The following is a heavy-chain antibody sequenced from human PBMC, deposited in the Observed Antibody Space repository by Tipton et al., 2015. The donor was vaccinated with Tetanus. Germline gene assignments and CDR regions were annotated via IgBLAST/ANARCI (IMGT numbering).Heavy chain of an antibody. CDR1: GGSTSSYY. CDR2: VHYSGST. Sequence: TLSLTCTVSGGSTSSYYWTWIRQPPGRGLEWIGYVHYSGSTNYSPSLRSRVTLSADTSKNQFSLQLAFVTAADTAIYYCARERIEAFYYHGLDVWGPGTTVTVSS. J-gene: IGHJ6*02. CDR3: ARERIEAFYYHGLDV. V-gene: IGHV4-59*01. D-gene: IGHD2-21*01.